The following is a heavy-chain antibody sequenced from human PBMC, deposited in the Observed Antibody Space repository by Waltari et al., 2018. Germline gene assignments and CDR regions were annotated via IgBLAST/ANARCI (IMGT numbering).Heavy chain of an antibody. J-gene: IGHJ5*02. Sequence: QVQLVQSGAEVKKPGASVKVSCKASGYTFTSYYMHWVRQSPGQGLEWTGIINPSGGGTRNAQKVQGRVTMSRDTCTSTVYMELSSLGSEDTAVYYWARACLRFAALSSWFDPWGQGTLVTVSS. D-gene: IGHD3-3*01. CDR3: ARACLRFAALSSWFDP. V-gene: IGHV1-46*01. CDR2: INPSGGGT. CDR1: GYTFTSYY.